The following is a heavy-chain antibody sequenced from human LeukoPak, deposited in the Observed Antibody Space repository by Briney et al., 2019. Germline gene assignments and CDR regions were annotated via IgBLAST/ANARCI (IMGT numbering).Heavy chain of an antibody. Sequence: ASVKVSCKLSGHTLSELSMHWVRQAPEKGLEWMGCFDPEDGQTIYSQKFQGRVTMTEDTFTDTAYMELSSLGSEDTAIYYCVTDSGSYFRLDAFDIWGPGTVVTVSS. CDR2: FDPEDGQT. CDR3: VTDSGSYFRLDAFDI. CDR1: GHTLSELS. V-gene: IGHV1-24*01. J-gene: IGHJ3*02. D-gene: IGHD1-26*01.